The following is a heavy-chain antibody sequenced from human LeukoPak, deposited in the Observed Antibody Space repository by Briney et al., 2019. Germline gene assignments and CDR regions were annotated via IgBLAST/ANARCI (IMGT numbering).Heavy chain of an antibody. V-gene: IGHV3-33*01. CDR2: IWYDGSNK. CDR1: GFTFSNHG. J-gene: IGHJ5*02. Sequence: GGSLRLSCAASGFTFSNHGMHWVRQAPGKGLEWVALIWYDGSNKEYAESVKGRFTISRDNSKNTLYLQMNSLRDGDTAVYYCARDQGTSTTAPKRKGRFDPWGQGTLVTVSS. CDR3: ARDQGTSTTAPKRKGRFDP. D-gene: IGHD1-1*01.